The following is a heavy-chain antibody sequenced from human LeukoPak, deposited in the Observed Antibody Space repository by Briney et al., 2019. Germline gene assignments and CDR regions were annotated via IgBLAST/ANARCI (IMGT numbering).Heavy chain of an antibody. J-gene: IGHJ4*02. Sequence: GGSLRLSCAASGFTFSSYAMHWVRQAPGKGLEWVAVISYDGSNKYYADSVKGRFTISRDNSKNTLYLQMNSLRAEDTAVYFCAKGWAGFDQWGQGILVTVSS. CDR2: ISYDGSNK. D-gene: IGHD1-26*01. CDR3: AKGWAGFDQ. CDR1: GFTFSSYA. V-gene: IGHV3-30*04.